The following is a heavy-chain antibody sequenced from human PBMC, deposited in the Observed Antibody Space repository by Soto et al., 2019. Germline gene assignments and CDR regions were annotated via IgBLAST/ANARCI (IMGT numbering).Heavy chain of an antibody. CDR3: ARPSGYYPYYFDD. Sequence: RASVKVSCKASGGTFSSYAISWVRQAPGQGREWMGWINPNSGGTNYAQKFQDWVTMTRDTSINTAYMEVNRLRSDDTAVYYCARPSGYYPYYFDDWGQGTQVTVSS. D-gene: IGHD3-22*01. V-gene: IGHV1-2*04. CDR2: INPNSGGT. J-gene: IGHJ4*02. CDR1: GGTFSSYA.